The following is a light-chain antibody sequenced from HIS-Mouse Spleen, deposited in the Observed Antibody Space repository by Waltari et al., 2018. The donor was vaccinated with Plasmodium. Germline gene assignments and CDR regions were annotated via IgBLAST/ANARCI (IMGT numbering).Light chain of an antibody. CDR3: QAWDSSTDYV. V-gene: IGLV3-1*01. CDR2: QDG. J-gene: IGLJ1*01. CDR1: KLGDKY. Sequence: SYELTQPPSVSVSPGQTASITCSGDKLGDKYACWYQQKPGQSPVLVIYQDGKRPSGNPERFSGSNSGNTATLTIGGTQAMDEADYYCQAWDSSTDYVFGTGTKVTVL.